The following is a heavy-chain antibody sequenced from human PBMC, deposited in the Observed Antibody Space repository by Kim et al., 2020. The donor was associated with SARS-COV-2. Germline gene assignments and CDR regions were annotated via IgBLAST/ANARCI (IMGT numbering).Heavy chain of an antibody. V-gene: IGHV4-39*01. Sequence: SETLSLTCTVSGGSISSSSYYWGWIRQPPGKGLEWIGSIYYSGSTYYNPSLKSRVTISVDTSKNQFSLKLSSVTAADTAVYYCARIAFNYYDSSGYLPEYFQHWGQSTLVTVSS. D-gene: IGHD3-22*01. CDR3: ARIAFNYYDSSGYLPEYFQH. J-gene: IGHJ1*01. CDR1: GGSISSSSYY. CDR2: IYYSGST.